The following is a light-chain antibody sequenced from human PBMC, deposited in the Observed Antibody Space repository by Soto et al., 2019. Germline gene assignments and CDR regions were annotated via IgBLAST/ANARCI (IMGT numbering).Light chain of an antibody. CDR2: DNN. CDR3: GTWDSSLSAVV. V-gene: IGLV1-51*01. CDR1: SSNIGNNY. J-gene: IGLJ2*01. Sequence: QSVLTRPPSVSAAPGQKVTISWSGSSSNIGNNYVSWYQQLPGTAPKLLIYDNNKRPSGIPDRFSGSKSGTSATLGITGLQTGDEADYYCGTWDSSLSAVVFGGGTKLTVL.